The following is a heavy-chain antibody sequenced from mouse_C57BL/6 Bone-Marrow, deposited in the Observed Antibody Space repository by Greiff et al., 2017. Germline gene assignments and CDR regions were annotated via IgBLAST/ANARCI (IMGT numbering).Heavy chain of an antibody. Sequence: EVQLQQSGPELVKPGASVKISCKASGYTFTDYYMNWVKQSHGKSLEWIGDINPNNGGTSYNQKFKGKATLTVDKSSSTAYMGLRSLTSEDSAVYYCARGRYYGSSSAWFAYWGQGTLVTVSA. CDR3: ARGRYYGSSSAWFAY. V-gene: IGHV1-26*01. D-gene: IGHD1-1*01. CDR1: GYTFTDYY. CDR2: INPNNGGT. J-gene: IGHJ3*01.